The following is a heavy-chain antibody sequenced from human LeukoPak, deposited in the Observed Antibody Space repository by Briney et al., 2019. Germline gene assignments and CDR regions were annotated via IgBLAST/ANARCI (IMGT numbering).Heavy chain of an antibody. D-gene: IGHD6-19*01. CDR2: IGGSGGST. J-gene: IGHJ4*02. Sequence: HSGGSLRLSCAASGFTFSSYAMSWVRQAPGKGLEWVSAIGGSGGSTYYADSVKGRFTISRDNSKNTLYLQMNSLRAEDTAVYYCAKSLMEPPQWLVLSHFDYWGQGTLVTVSS. CDR1: GFTFSSYA. CDR3: AKSLMEPPQWLVLSHFDY. V-gene: IGHV3-23*01.